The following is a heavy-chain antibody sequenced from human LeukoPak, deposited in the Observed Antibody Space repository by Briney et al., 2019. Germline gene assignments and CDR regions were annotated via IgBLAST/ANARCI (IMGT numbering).Heavy chain of an antibody. CDR3: ARINVVVPATTPPLDAFDI. V-gene: IGHV3-7*01. D-gene: IGHD2-2*01. J-gene: IGHJ3*02. CDR1: GFTFSSYW. Sequence: GGSLRLSCAASGFTFSSYWMSWVRQAPGKGLEWVANIKQDGSEKYYVDSVKGRFTISRDNAKNSLYLQMNSLRAEDTAVYYCARINVVVPATTPPLDAFDIWGQGTLVTVSS. CDR2: IKQDGSEK.